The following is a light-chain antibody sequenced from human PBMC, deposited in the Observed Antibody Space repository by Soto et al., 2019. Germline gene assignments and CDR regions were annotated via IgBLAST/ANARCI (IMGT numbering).Light chain of an antibody. CDR1: SSNIGAGFD. Sequence: QSVLTQPPSVSGAPGQRVTISYTGSSSNIGAGFDVHWYQQFPGIAPKLLIYRNTIRPSGVPDRFSGSKSGTSASLAITGLQAEDEADYYCQSFWVFGGGTKLTVL. J-gene: IGLJ2*01. CDR2: RNT. CDR3: QSFWV. V-gene: IGLV1-40*01.